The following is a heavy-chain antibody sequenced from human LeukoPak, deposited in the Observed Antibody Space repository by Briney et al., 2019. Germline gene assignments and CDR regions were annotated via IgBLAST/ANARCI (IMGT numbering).Heavy chain of an antibody. CDR3: ARVIPAYDAFDM. CDR2: IYTSGST. J-gene: IGHJ3*02. D-gene: IGHD2-2*01. V-gene: IGHV4-61*02. Sequence: SQTLSLTCTVSGDSLSSGSYYWNWIRQPAGKGLEWIGRIYTSGSTIYNPSLKSRVTISVDTSKKQFSLKLNSVTAADTAVYYCARVIPAYDAFDMWGQGTMVTVSS. CDR1: GDSLSSGSYY.